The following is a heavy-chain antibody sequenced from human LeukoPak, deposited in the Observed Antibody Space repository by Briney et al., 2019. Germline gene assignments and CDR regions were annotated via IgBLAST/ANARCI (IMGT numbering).Heavy chain of an antibody. CDR2: IIPIFGTA. J-gene: IGHJ4*02. CDR1: GGTFSSYA. D-gene: IGHD3-22*01. Sequence: SVTVSCKASGGTFSSYAISWVRQAPGQGLEWMGGIIPIFGTANYAQKFQGRVTITADESTSTAYMELSSLRSEDTAVYYCARGIPYYYDSSGYHPPDYWGQGTLVTVSS. V-gene: IGHV1-69*01. CDR3: ARGIPYYYDSSGYHPPDY.